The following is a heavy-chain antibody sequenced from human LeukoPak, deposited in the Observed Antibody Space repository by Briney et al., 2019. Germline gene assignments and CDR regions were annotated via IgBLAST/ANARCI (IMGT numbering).Heavy chain of an antibody. V-gene: IGHV3-30*02. CDR1: GFTFSIYG. J-gene: IGHJ4*02. CDR2: IRYDGTNK. CDR3: AKDSTNYAYYGRPDV. Sequence: AGGSLRLSCAVSGFTFSIYGMHWVRQAPGKGLEWVAFIRYDGTNKYYADSVKGQFTISRDNSKNTLFLQMNSLIPDDTAADYCAKDSTNYAYYGRPDVWGQGTLVTVSS. D-gene: IGHD3-16*01.